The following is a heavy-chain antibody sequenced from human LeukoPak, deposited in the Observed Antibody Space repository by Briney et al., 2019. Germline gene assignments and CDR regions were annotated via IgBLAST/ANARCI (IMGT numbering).Heavy chain of an antibody. Sequence: SETLSLTCTVSGGSISSNSYYWGWIRQPPGKGLEWVGTVYYTGSTYYNPSLKSRVTISVDTSKNQFSLKLNSVTAADTAVYYCARLVRGIYDYFDYWGQGTLVTVSS. D-gene: IGHD3-10*01. V-gene: IGHV4-39*07. CDR3: ARLVRGIYDYFDY. CDR1: GGSISSNSYY. CDR2: VYYTGST. J-gene: IGHJ4*02.